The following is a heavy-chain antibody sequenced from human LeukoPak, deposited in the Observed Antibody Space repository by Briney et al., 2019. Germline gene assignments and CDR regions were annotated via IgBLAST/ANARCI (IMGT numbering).Heavy chain of an antibody. J-gene: IGHJ4*02. CDR2: MYYSGNT. Sequence: KASETLSLTCTVSGGSISSFYWSWIRQPPGKGLEWIGYMYYSGNTNYNTSLKSRVAMSIDTSKNQFSLKLSSVTAADTAIYYCARLKPVAILDYWGQGTLVTVSP. V-gene: IGHV4-59*08. D-gene: IGHD5-12*01. CDR1: GGSISSFY. CDR3: ARLKPVAILDY.